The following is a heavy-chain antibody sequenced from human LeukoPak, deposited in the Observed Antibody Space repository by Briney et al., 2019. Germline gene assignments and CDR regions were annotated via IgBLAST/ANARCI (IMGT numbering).Heavy chain of an antibody. CDR1: GGTFSSYA. CDR3: ARGYPLDWNYFDY. CDR2: IIPILGIA. Sequence: SVKVSCKATGGTFSSYAISWVRQAPGQGLEWMGRIIPILGIANYAQKFQGRVAITADKSTSTAYMELSSLRSEDTAVYYCARGYPLDWNYFDYWGQGTLVTVSS. D-gene: IGHD3/OR15-3a*01. J-gene: IGHJ4*02. V-gene: IGHV1-69*04.